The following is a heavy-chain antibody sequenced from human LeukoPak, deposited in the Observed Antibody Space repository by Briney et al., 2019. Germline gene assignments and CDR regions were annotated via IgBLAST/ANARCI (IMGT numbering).Heavy chain of an antibody. CDR1: GFIFKKYW. CDR3: AKDSIGSRSSWVDY. D-gene: IGHD6-13*01. J-gene: IGHJ4*02. CDR2: IKEDGSET. Sequence: GGSLRLSCAASGFIFKKYWMNWVRQVPGKGLECLANIKEDGSETYYADSVKGRFTISRDNAKNSLYLQMNSLRAEDTALYYCAKDSIGSRSSWVDYWGQGTLVTVSS. V-gene: IGHV3-7*03.